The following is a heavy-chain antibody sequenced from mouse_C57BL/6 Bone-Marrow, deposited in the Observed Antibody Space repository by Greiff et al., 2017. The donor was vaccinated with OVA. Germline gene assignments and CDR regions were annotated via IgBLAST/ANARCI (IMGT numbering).Heavy chain of an antibody. V-gene: IGHV14-4*01. CDR1: GFNIKDDY. Sequence: VQLQQSGAELVRPGASVKLSCTASGFNIKDDYMHWVKQRPEQGLEWRGWIDPENGDTEYASKFQGKATITADTSSKTAYLQLSILTSEDTAVYYCTDGYYFDYWGQGTTITVSS. CDR3: TDGYYFDY. CDR2: IDPENGDT. J-gene: IGHJ2*01.